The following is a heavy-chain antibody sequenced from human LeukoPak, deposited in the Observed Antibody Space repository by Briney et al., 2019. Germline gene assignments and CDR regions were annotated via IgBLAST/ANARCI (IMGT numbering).Heavy chain of an antibody. Sequence: GESLKISCKGSGYSFTSSWIGWVRQMPGKGLEWMGIIYPGDSDTKYSPSFQGQVTISADKSISTAYLQWSSLKASDTAMYYCARTETYYGSGSYFDAFDIWGQGTMVTVSS. CDR1: GYSFTSSW. CDR3: ARTETYYGSGSYFDAFDI. D-gene: IGHD3-10*01. J-gene: IGHJ3*02. CDR2: IYPGDSDT. V-gene: IGHV5-51*01.